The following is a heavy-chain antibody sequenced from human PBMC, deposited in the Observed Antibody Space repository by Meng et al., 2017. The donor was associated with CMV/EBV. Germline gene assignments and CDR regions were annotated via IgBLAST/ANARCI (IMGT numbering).Heavy chain of an antibody. CDR2: ISSSSTI. D-gene: IGHD1-7*01. J-gene: IGHJ4*02. V-gene: IGHV3-48*04. CDR1: GLTFSSYS. Sequence: GGSLRLSCAASGLTFSSYSMNWVRQAPGKGLEWVSYISSSSTIYYADSVKGRFTISRDNAKNSLYLQMNSLRAEDTAVYYCARGWNYVDQRVFDYWGQGTLVTVSS. CDR3: ARGWNYVDQRVFDY.